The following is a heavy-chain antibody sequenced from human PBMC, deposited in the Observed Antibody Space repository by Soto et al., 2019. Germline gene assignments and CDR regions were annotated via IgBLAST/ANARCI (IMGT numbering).Heavy chain of an antibody. CDR3: ARSPYSSSWYYFLEHSWFDP. V-gene: IGHV1-2*02. CDR2: INPNSGGT. D-gene: IGHD6-13*01. Sequence: ASVKVSCKASGYTFTGYYMHWVRQAPGQGLEWMGWINPNSGGTNYAQKLQGRVTMTTDTSTSTAYMELRSLRSDDTAVYYCARSPYSSSWYYFLEHSWFDPWGQGTLVTVAS. J-gene: IGHJ5*02. CDR1: GYTFTGYY.